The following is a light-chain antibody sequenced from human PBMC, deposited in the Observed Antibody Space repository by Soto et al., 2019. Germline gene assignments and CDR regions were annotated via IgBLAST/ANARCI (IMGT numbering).Light chain of an antibody. V-gene: IGKV3-20*01. CDR3: QQYAGSPLT. CDR2: GAS. Sequence: EVVSTQSPGTLSLSLGEKATLSCRASQSVTTYLAWYQQKPGQAPRLLIYGASGRAAGIPDRFSGSGSGTDFTLAISKLEPDDFAVYYCQQYAGSPLTFGGGTKVDIK. CDR1: QSVTTY. J-gene: IGKJ4*01.